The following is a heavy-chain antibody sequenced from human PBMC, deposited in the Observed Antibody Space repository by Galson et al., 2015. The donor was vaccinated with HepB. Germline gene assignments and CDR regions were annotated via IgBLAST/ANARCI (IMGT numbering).Heavy chain of an antibody. CDR3: ARAYSFGYAFDF. Sequence: SLRLSCAASGFTFSSYAMSWVRQAPGKGLDWVSVIRSSGASTSYADSVRGRFSISRDNSKNTLYLQLNSLRAEDTAIYYCARAYSFGYAFDFWGQGTMVTVSS. J-gene: IGHJ3*01. CDR1: GFTFSSYA. V-gene: IGHV3-23*01. D-gene: IGHD5-18*01. CDR2: IRSSGAST.